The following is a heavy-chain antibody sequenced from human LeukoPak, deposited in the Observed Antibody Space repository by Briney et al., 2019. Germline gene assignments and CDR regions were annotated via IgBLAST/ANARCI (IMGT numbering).Heavy chain of an antibody. CDR3: APIPYYDSSLGH. V-gene: IGHV1-69*13. CDR2: IIPIFGTA. J-gene: IGHJ4*02. D-gene: IGHD3-22*01. Sequence: SVKVSCKASGGTFSSYAISWVRQAPGQGLEWMGGIIPIFGTANYAQKFQGRATITADESTSTAYMELSSLRSEDTAVYYCAPIPYYDSSLGHWGQGTLVTVSS. CDR1: GGTFSSYA.